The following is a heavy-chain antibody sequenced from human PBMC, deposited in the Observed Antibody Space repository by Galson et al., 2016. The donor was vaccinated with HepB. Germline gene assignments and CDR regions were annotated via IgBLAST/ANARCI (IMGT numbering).Heavy chain of an antibody. CDR3: ARSLGYCYGTTGHVQFFQH. CDR1: GGSISGYY. D-gene: IGHD2-15*01. V-gene: IGHV4-59*08. CDR2: IYDTGRT. Sequence: SETLSLTCTVSGGSISGYYWSWIRQPPGKGLEWIAYIYDTGRTNYNPSLQSRVTISVDTSRNQFSLKLSSVTAADTAVYYCARSLGYCYGTTGHVQFFQHWGQGSLVTVSS. J-gene: IGHJ1*01.